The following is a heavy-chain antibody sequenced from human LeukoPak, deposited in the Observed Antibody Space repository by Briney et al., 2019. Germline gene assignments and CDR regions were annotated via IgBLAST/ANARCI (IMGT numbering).Heavy chain of an antibody. CDR2: ISYDGSNK. D-gene: IGHD3-10*01. Sequence: GGSLRLSCAASGFTFSSYAMHWVRQAPGKGLEWVAVISYDGSNKYYADSVKGRFTISRDNSKNTLYLQMNSLRAEDTAVYYCARAARGLFGFDYWGQGTLVTVSS. V-gene: IGHV3-30*04. CDR3: ARAARGLFGFDY. J-gene: IGHJ4*02. CDR1: GFTFSSYA.